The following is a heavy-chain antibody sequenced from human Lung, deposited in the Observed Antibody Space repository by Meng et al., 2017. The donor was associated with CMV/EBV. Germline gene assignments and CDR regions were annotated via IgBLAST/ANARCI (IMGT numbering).Heavy chain of an antibody. CDR3: ARCQLAEDYYGMDV. J-gene: IGHJ6*02. V-gene: IGHV3-21*01. D-gene: IGHD2-2*01. Sequence: LTXAASGFTFSSYSMNWVRQAPGKGLEWVSSISSSSSYIYYADSVKGRFTISRDNAKNSLYLQMNSLRAEDTAVYYCARCQLAEDYYGMDVWGQGTXVTVAS. CDR2: ISSSSSYI. CDR1: GFTFSSYS.